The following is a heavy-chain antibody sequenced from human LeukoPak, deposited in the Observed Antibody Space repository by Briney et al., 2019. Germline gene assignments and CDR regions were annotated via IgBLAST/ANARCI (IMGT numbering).Heavy chain of an antibody. D-gene: IGHD3-9*01. CDR2: IYYSGSI. CDR3: ARDGSIFSLFAS. J-gene: IGHJ5*02. Sequence: SETLSLTCTVSGGSISSNSYYWAWIRQPPGKGLEWIGSIYYSGSIYYNPSLKSRVTISLDTSKNQFSLKLSSVTAADTAVYFCARDGSIFSLFASSGQGTLVTVSS. V-gene: IGHV4-39*07. CDR1: GGSISSNSYY.